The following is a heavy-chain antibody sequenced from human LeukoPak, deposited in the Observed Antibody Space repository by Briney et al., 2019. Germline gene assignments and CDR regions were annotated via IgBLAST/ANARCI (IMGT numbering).Heavy chain of an antibody. V-gene: IGHV3-30-3*01. Sequence: HPGGSLRLSCAASGFTFSSYAMHWVRQAPGKGLEWVAVISYDGSNKYYADSVKGRFTISRDNSKNTLYLQMNSLRAEDTAVYYCARVDVWGQGTTVTVSS. CDR1: GFTFSSYA. CDR2: ISYDGSNK. J-gene: IGHJ6*02. CDR3: ARVDV.